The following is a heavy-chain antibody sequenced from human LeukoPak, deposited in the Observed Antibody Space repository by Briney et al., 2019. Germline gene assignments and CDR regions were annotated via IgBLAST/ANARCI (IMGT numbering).Heavy chain of an antibody. D-gene: IGHD6-19*01. CDR2: MNPNNGGT. CDR3: ARDLSGWYGDFDY. CDR1: GYTFTSYD. Sequence: ASVKVSCKASGYTFTSYDINWVRQATGQGLEWMGWMNPNNGGTNYAQKFQGRVTMTRDTSISTAYMELSRLRSDDTAVYYCARDLSGWYGDFDYWGQGTLVTVSS. J-gene: IGHJ4*02. V-gene: IGHV1-2*02.